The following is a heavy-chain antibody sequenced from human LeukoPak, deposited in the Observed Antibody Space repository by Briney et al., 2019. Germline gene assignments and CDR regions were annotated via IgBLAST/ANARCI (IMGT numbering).Heavy chain of an antibody. D-gene: IGHD6-13*01. J-gene: IGHJ4*02. CDR3: AGGIAACSRFDY. CDR2: IYYSGST. Sequence: PSETLSLTCTVSGGSISSGGYYWSWIRQHPGKGLEWIGYIYYSGSTYYNPSLKSRVTISVDTSKNQFSLKLSSVTAADTAVYYCAGGIAACSRFDYWGQGTLVTVSS. V-gene: IGHV4-31*03. CDR1: GGSISSGGYY.